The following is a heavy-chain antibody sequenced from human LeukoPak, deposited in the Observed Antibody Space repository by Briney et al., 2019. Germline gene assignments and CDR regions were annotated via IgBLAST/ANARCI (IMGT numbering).Heavy chain of an antibody. J-gene: IGHJ4*02. CDR2: FYYSGST. V-gene: IGHV4-39*01. Sequence: PSETLSLTCTVSGGSISSSSYYWGWIRQPPGKGLEWIGSFYYSGSTYYNPSLKSRVAISVNTSKNQFSLKLSSVTAADTAIFYCARRVDIVATIDYWGQGTLVTVSS. D-gene: IGHD5-12*01. CDR3: ARRVDIVATIDY. CDR1: GGSISSSSYY.